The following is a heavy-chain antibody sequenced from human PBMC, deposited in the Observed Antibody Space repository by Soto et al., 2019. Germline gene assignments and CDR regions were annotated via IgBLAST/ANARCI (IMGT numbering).Heavy chain of an antibody. Sequence: ASVKVSCKASGYTFTGYYMHWVRQAPGQGLEWMGWINPNSGGTNYAQKLQGRVTMTTDTSTSTAYMELRSLRSDDTAVYYCARDSPSTVVTVISAFDIWGQGTMVTVSS. CDR2: INPNSGGT. CDR1: GYTFTGYY. CDR3: ARDSPSTVVTVISAFDI. V-gene: IGHV1-2*02. J-gene: IGHJ3*02. D-gene: IGHD2-15*01.